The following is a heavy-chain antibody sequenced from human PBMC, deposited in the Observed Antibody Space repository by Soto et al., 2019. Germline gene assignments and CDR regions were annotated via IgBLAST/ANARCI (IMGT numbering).Heavy chain of an antibody. V-gene: IGHV4-4*07. CDR3: ARDREAGYNFYYGLDV. D-gene: IGHD6-19*01. CDR1: GADINSYS. CDR2: IYTSASI. J-gene: IGHJ6*02. Sequence: SETLSLTCSVSGADINSYSWNWIRQPAGKGLEWIGRIYTSASINYNPSLKGRVTLSVDTSTNQVSLRLASVTAADTAIYYCARDREAGYNFYYGLDVWGQGTTVTVSS.